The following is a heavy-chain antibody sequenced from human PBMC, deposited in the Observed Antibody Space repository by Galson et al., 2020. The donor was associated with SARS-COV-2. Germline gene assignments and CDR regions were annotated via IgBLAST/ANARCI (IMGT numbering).Heavy chain of an antibody. J-gene: IGHJ2*01. D-gene: IGHD3-9*01. V-gene: IGHV4-59*01. CDR1: GGSISSYY. CDR2: IYYSGST. CDR3: ARDHYDILTGYYPWYFDL. Sequence: SETLSLTCTVSGGSISSYYWSWIRQPPGKGLEWIGYIYYSGSTNYNPSLKSRVTISVDTSKNQFSLKLSSVTAADTAVYYCARDHYDILTGYYPWYFDLWGRGTLVTVSS.